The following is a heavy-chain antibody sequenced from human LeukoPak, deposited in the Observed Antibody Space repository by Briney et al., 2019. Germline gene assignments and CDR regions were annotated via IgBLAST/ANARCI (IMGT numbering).Heavy chain of an antibody. V-gene: IGHV3-66*01. Sequence: GGSLRLSCAASGFTFSDYYMSWVRQAPGKGLEWVSVIYSGGSTYYADSVKGRFTISRDNSKNTLYLQMNSLRAEDTAVYYCARDSRGDAFDIWGQGTMVTVSS. CDR3: ARDSRGDAFDI. CDR1: GFTFSDYY. J-gene: IGHJ3*02. CDR2: IYSGGST.